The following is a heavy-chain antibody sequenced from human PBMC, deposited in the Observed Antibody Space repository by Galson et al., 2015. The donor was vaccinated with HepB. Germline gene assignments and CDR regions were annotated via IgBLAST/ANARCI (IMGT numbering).Heavy chain of an antibody. D-gene: IGHD3-3*01. CDR2: IYPGDSDA. CDR3: ARHVTEDDLWIDV. J-gene: IGHJ6*04. CDR1: GYTFSTYW. V-gene: IGHV5-51*01. Sequence: QSGAEVKKPGESLTISCKGSGYTFSTYWIGWVRQTPGKGLEWMGLIYPGDSDARYSPPFRGQVTFSVDNSMSTAYLRWSSLEAADTAIYYCARHVTEDDLWIDVWGNGTTVIVSS.